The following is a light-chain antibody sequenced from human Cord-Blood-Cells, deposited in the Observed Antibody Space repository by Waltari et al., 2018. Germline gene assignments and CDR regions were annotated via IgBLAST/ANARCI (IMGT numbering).Light chain of an antibody. CDR3: QQSYSTPPWT. V-gene: IGKV1-39*01. J-gene: IGKJ2*02. CDR1: QSISSY. Sequence: DIQMTQSPSSLSASVGDRVTITCRASQSISSYLNWYQQKPGKAPKLLIYAASSLQSGVRSRFSGSGSGTDFTLTISSLQPEDFATYYCQQSYSTPPWTFGQGTKLEIK. CDR2: AAS.